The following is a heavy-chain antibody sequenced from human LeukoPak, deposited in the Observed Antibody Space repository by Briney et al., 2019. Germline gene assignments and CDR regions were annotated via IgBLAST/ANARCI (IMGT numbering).Heavy chain of an antibody. J-gene: IGHJ4*02. CDR3: AIYRSYGDRDY. Sequence: PGGTLRLSCAASGFTFSDYYMSWIRQAPGKGREWVSYISSSSTYTNYADSVKGRFTISRDNAKNSLYLQMNSLRAEDTAVYYCAIYRSYGDRDYWGQGTLVTVSP. D-gene: IGHD4-17*01. V-gene: IGHV3-11*06. CDR1: GFTFSDYY. CDR2: ISSSSTYT.